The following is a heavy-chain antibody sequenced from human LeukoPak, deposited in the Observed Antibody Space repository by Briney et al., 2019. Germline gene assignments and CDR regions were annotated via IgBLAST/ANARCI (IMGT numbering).Heavy chain of an antibody. CDR1: GGSISSYY. V-gene: IGHV4-59*01. Sequence: PSETLSLTCTVSGGSISSYYWTWLRQPPGKGLEWIGYIYYSGSTNYNLSLTSRVTISLDTSKNQFSLKLRSVTAADTAVYFCASTLYSSSSENYFDYWGQGTLVTVSS. J-gene: IGHJ4*02. CDR3: ASTLYSSSSENYFDY. D-gene: IGHD6-6*01. CDR2: IYYSGST.